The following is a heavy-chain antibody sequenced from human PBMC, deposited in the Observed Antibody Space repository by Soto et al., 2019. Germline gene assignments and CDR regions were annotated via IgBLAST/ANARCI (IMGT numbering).Heavy chain of an antibody. CDR3: ARGGGDYDYAVDV. CDR1: GGSFY. D-gene: IGHD4-17*01. J-gene: IGHJ6*02. CDR2: ISHSGST. V-gene: IGHV4-34*01. Sequence: QVQLQQWGAGMLKPSETMSLTCAVYGGSFYWTWIRQPPGKGLEWIGEISHSGSTNYNPSLKSRVSISIDRSKSQVSLTVYSVTAADTAVYYCARGGGDYDYAVDVWGQGTTVTVSS.